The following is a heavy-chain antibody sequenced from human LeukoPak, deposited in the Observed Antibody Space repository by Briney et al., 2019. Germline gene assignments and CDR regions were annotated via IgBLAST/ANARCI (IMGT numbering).Heavy chain of an antibody. CDR3: ARVWGYAANLNY. V-gene: IGHV1-2*02. CDR1: GYTFTGYY. Sequence: ASVKVSCKASGYTFTGYYMHWVRQAPGQGLDWMGWINPNSGGTNYAQKFRGRVTMTRDTSISTAYMELSRLRSDDTAVYYCARVWGYAANLNYWGQGTLVTVSS. J-gene: IGHJ4*02. D-gene: IGHD3-16*01. CDR2: INPNSGGT.